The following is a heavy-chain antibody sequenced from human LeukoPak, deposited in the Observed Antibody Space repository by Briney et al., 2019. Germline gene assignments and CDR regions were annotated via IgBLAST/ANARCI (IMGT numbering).Heavy chain of an antibody. CDR2: ISSSDNTI. D-gene: IGHD5-18*01. CDR3: ARVHRGYSYGRLDY. CDR1: GFAFSGFS. Sequence: GSLRLSCAASGFAFSGFSMNWVRPAPGKGLEWVSYISSSDNTIHYADSVKGRFTISRDNAKNSLYLEMNSLRDEDTAVYYCARVHRGYSYGRLDYWGQGTLVTVSS. V-gene: IGHV3-48*02. J-gene: IGHJ4*02.